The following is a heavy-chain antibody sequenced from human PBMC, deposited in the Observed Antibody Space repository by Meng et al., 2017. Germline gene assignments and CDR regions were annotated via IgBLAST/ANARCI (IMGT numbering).Heavy chain of an antibody. CDR3: ARSLLFSSLSHYYYYYGMDV. D-gene: IGHD6-13*01. Sequence: VKVSCKASGGTFSSYAISWVRQAPGQGLEWMGGIIPIFGTANYAQKFQGRVTITADKSTSTAYMELSSLRSEDTAVYYCARSLLFSSLSHYYYYYGMDVWGQGTTVTVSS. CDR2: IIPIFGTA. J-gene: IGHJ6*02. V-gene: IGHV1-69*06. CDR1: GGTFSSYA.